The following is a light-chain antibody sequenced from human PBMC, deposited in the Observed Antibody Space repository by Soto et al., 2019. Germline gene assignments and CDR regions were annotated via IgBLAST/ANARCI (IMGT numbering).Light chain of an antibody. CDR2: DTS. CDR1: QSVTSN. CDR3: QQYGTSEII. J-gene: IGKJ5*01. V-gene: IGKV3-20*01. Sequence: EIVMTQSPATLSVSPGERATLSCRASQSVTSNLAWYQQKPGQAPRLLIYDTSSRASGIPDRFSGSGSGTDFTLTSSRLETEDFAVFYCQQYGTSEIIFGQGTRLEIK.